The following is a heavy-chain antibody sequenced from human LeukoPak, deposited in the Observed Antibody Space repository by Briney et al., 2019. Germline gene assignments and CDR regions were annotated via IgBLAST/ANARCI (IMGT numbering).Heavy chain of an antibody. V-gene: IGHV3-30*18. J-gene: IGHJ4*02. CDR1: GFTFSSYG. Sequence: QPGGSLRLSCAASGFTFSSYGMHWVRQAPGKGLEWVAVISYDGSNKYYADSVKGRFTISRDNSKNTLYLQMNSLRAEDTAVYYCAKGDSSSWYIDYWGQGTLVTVSS. CDR3: AKGDSSSWYIDY. CDR2: ISYDGSNK. D-gene: IGHD6-13*01.